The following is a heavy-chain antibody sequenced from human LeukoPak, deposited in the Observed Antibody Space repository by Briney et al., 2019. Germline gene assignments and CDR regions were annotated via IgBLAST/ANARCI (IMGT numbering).Heavy chain of an antibody. D-gene: IGHD4-11*01. CDR1: GFTFSSYG. V-gene: IGHV3-33*01. CDR3: ARGYGENSDYHLKY. Sequence: GGSLRLSCAASGFTFSSYGMHWVRQAPGKGLEWVAVIWYDGSNKFYADSVKGRFTVSRDNSKNMLYLQMNSLTTEDTAVYYCARGYGENSDYHLKYWGQGTLVTVSS. CDR2: IWYDGSNK. J-gene: IGHJ4*02.